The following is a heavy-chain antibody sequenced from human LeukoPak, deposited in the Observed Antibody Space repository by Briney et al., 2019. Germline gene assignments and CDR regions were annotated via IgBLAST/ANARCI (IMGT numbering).Heavy chain of an antibody. CDR1: GYTFTGYY. CDR2: INPNSGGT. CDR3: ARGDTIFGVVIMWMDV. Sequence: ASVKVSCKASGYTFTGYYMHWVRQAPGQGLEWMGWINPNSGGTNYAQKFQGRVTMTRDTSISTAYMELSRLRSDDTAVYYCARGDTIFGVVIMWMDVWGKGTTVTVSS. D-gene: IGHD3-3*01. V-gene: IGHV1-2*02. J-gene: IGHJ6*04.